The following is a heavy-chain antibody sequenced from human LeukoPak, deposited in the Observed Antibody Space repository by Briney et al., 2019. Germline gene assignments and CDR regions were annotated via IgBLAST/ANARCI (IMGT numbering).Heavy chain of an antibody. Sequence: LRLSCAASGFAFNTYSMNWVRQAPGKGLEWIGSIYYSGSTYYDPSLKSRVTISVDTSKNQFSLKLSSVTAADTAVYYCARLTIYASGEDSWGQGTLVTVSS. V-gene: IGHV4-39*01. J-gene: IGHJ4*02. CDR3: ARLTIYASGEDS. CDR2: IYYSGST. CDR1: GFAFNTYSMN. D-gene: IGHD2/OR15-2a*01.